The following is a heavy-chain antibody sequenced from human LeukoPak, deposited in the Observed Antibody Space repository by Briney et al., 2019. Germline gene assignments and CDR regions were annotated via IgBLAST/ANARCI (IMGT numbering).Heavy chain of an antibody. CDR1: GGSISSSSYY. V-gene: IGHV4-39*07. CDR2: INHSGST. CDR3: ARTARYGGYRLPDY. D-gene: IGHD5-12*01. Sequence: PSETLSLTCTVSGGSISSSSYYWSWIRQPPGKGLEWIGEINHSGSTNYNPSLKSRVTISVDTSKNQFSLKLSSVTAADTAVYYCARTARYGGYRLPDYWGQGTLVTVSS. J-gene: IGHJ4*02.